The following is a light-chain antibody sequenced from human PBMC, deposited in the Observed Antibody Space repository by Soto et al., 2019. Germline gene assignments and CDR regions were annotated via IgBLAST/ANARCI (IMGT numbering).Light chain of an antibody. CDR2: DVI. J-gene: IGLJ1*01. CDR3: CSYAGSYTHV. Sequence: QSVLTQPRSVSGSPGQSVTISCTGTSSDAGRYNFVSWYQQHPDKAPKLMIYDVIKRPSGVPDRFSGSKSGSTASLTIYGLQAEDEADYHCCSYAGSYTHVFGTGTKVTVL. CDR1: SSDAGRYNF. V-gene: IGLV2-11*01.